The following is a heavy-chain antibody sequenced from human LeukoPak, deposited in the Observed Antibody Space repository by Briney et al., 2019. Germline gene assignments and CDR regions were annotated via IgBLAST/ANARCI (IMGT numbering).Heavy chain of an antibody. Sequence: GGALRLSCAASGFTLSSYSMNWGRQAPGKGLEWVSSISSSSSYIYYADAVKGRFTISRDNSQNSLYLQMTRLTADDTAVYYCARALEGDSSGYYYFFQAFDIWGQGTMVTVSS. D-gene: IGHD3-22*01. CDR1: GFTLSSYS. V-gene: IGHV3-21*01. CDR2: ISSSSSYI. J-gene: IGHJ3*02. CDR3: ARALEGDSSGYYYFFQAFDI.